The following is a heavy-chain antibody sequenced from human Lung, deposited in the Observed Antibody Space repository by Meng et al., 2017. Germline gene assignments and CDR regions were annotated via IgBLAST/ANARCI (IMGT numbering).Heavy chain of an antibody. Sequence: VKRREGGAGLLKPSETLSLTCVVSGGSFSDYYWSWIRQPPGKGLEWIGEINHSGSTNYNPSLESRATISVDTSQNNLSLKLSSVTAADSAVYYCARGPTTMAHDFDYWGQGTLVTVSS. CDR3: ARGPTTMAHDFDY. V-gene: IGHV4-34*01. D-gene: IGHD4-11*01. CDR1: GGSFSDYY. J-gene: IGHJ4*02. CDR2: INHSGST.